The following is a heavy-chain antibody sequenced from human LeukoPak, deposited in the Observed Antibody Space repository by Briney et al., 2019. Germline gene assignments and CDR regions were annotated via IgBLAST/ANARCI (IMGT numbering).Heavy chain of an antibody. Sequence: GGSLRLSCAASGFTFSSYWMSWVRQAPGKGLEWVANIKQDGSEKYYVDSVKGRFTISRDNAKNSLYLQMNSLRAEDTAVYYCARVPYSSSWYGLGYYYMDVWGKGTTVT. V-gene: IGHV3-7*01. D-gene: IGHD6-13*01. CDR1: GFTFSSYW. CDR3: ARVPYSSSWYGLGYYYMDV. J-gene: IGHJ6*03. CDR2: IKQDGSEK.